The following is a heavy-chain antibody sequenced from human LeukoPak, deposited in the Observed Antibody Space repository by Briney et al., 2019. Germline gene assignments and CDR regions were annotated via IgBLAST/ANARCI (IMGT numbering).Heavy chain of an antibody. CDR1: GGTFSSYA. D-gene: IGHD1-26*01. CDR3: ADIVGATSNAFDI. CDR2: IIPIFGTA. J-gene: IGHJ3*02. V-gene: IGHV1-69*13. Sequence: SVKVSCKASGGTFSSYAISWVRQAPGQGLEWMGGIIPIFGTANYAQKFQGRVTITADESTSTAYMELSSLRSEDTAVYYCADIVGATSNAFDIRGQGTMVTVSS.